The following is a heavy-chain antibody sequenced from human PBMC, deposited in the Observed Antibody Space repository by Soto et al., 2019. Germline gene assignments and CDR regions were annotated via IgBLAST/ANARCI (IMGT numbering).Heavy chain of an antibody. D-gene: IGHD3-10*01. CDR3: ARDAVLLWFGEFPVNYYYYGMDF. CDR1: GFTFSSYW. Sequence: PGGSLRLSCAASGFTFSSYWMHWVRQAPGKGLVWVSRINSDGSSTSYADSVKGRFTISRDNAKNTLYLQMNSLRAEDTAVYYCARDAVLLWFGEFPVNYYYYGMDFWXQGTTVTVSS. J-gene: IGHJ6*02. CDR2: INSDGSST. V-gene: IGHV3-74*01.